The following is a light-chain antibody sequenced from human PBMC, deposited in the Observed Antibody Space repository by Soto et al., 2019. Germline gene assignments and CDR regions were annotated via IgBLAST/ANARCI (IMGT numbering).Light chain of an antibody. V-gene: IGKV1-39*01. CDR1: QGVSRK. J-gene: IGKJ4*01. Sequence: DIRVRQSRGTRWVAQGERVTFSCRASQGVSRKLAWYQQKPGKAPKLLIYAASSLQSGVPSRFSGSGSGTDFTLTISSLQPEDFAPYYCQQSYIPPRPFAGRTKVDIK. CDR3: QQSYIPPRP. CDR2: AAS.